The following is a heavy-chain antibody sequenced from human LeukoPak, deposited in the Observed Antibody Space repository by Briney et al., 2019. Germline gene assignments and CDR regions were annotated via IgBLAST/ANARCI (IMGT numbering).Heavy chain of an antibody. CDR2: INSSGGST. CDR1: GYTFTSYN. CDR3: ARTRDDYTHADY. Sequence: AAVKVSCKASGYTFTSYNMHWVRQAPGQGLEWMGIINSSGGSTSYAQKFQGRVTMTRDTSTSTVYMELSSLRSEDTAVYYCARTRDDYTHADYWGQGTLVTVPS. V-gene: IGHV1-46*01. D-gene: IGHD5-24*01. J-gene: IGHJ4*02.